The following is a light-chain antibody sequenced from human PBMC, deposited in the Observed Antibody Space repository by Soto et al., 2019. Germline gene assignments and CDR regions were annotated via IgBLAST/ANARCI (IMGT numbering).Light chain of an antibody. CDR2: GAS. Sequence: DIVLTQSPGTLSLSPGERATLSCRARQSVSSGYLAWYQQKPGQAPRLLIYGASSRATGIPDRFSGSGSGTDFTLTISRLEPEDFAVYYCQQYDSSPVTFGPGTKVDIK. V-gene: IGKV3-20*01. J-gene: IGKJ3*01. CDR3: QQYDSSPVT. CDR1: QSVSSGY.